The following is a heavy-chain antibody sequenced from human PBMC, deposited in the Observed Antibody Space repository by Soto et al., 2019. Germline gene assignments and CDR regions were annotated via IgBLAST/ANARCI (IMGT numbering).Heavy chain of an antibody. D-gene: IGHD3-22*01. CDR2: ISAYNGNT. V-gene: IGHV1-18*01. CDR3: ARVTYYYDSSGPSGVWFDP. CDR1: GYTFTSYG. J-gene: IGHJ5*02. Sequence: GASVKVSCKASGYTFTSYGISWVRQAPGQGLEWMGWISAYNGNTNYAQKLQGRVTMTTDTSTSTAYMELRSLRPDDTAVYYCARVTYYYDSSGPSGVWFDPWGQGTLVTVSS.